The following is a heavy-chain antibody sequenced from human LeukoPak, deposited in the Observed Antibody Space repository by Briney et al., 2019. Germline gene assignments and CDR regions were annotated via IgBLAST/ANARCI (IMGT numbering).Heavy chain of an antibody. Sequence: SVKVSCKASGGTLSSYSISWVRQAPGQGLEWMGRIIPIFGIANYAQKFQGRVTITADKSTSTAYMELSSLRSEDTAVYYCARDHDATSGWFDPWGQGTLVTVSS. CDR3: ARDHDATSGWFDP. CDR2: IIPIFGIA. CDR1: GGTLSSYS. J-gene: IGHJ5*02. D-gene: IGHD1-26*01. V-gene: IGHV1-69*04.